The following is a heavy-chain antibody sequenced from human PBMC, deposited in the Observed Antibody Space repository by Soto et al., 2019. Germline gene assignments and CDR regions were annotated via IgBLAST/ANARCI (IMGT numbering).Heavy chain of an antibody. Sequence: PSETLSLTCTVSGGSISSGGYYWSWIRQHPGKGLEWIGYIYYSGSTYYNQSLKSRVTISVDTSKNQFSLKLSSVTAADTAVYYCARYFIYYYGMDVWGQGTTVTSP. V-gene: IGHV4-31*03. J-gene: IGHJ6*02. D-gene: IGHD2-8*01. CDR3: ARYFIYYYGMDV. CDR1: GGSISSGGYY. CDR2: IYYSGST.